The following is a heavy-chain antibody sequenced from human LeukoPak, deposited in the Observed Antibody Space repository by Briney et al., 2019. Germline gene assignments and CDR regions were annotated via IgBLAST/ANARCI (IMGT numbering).Heavy chain of an antibody. J-gene: IGHJ4*02. V-gene: IGHV4-59*01. Sequence: PSETLSLTCTVSGGSISSYYWSWIRQPPGKGLEWIGYIYYSGSTNYNPSLKSRVTISVDTSKNQFSLKLSSVTAADTAVYYCAGQNYSDSSGYLDWGQGTLVTVSS. CDR3: AGQNYSDSSGYLD. CDR1: GGSISSYY. D-gene: IGHD3-22*01. CDR2: IYYSGST.